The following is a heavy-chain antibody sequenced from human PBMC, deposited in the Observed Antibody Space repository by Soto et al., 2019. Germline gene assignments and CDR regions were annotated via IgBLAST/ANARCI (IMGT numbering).Heavy chain of an antibody. Sequence: SETLSLTCSVSGDFISSSSYYWGWIRQPPGKGLEWVGTIYYSGATYYNPPLKSRLTISIDSSKNQFSLRLSSVTAADTAVYFCGGYHDTRNRPLFRHLGPGTPGHRLL. CDR2: IYYSGAT. J-gene: IGHJ1*01. D-gene: IGHD3-22*01. CDR3: GGYHDTRNRPLFRH. V-gene: IGHV4-39*01. CDR1: GDFISSSSYY.